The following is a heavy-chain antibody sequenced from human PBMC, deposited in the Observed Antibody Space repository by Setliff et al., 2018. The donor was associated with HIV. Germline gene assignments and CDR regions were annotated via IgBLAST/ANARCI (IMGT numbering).Heavy chain of an antibody. J-gene: IGHJ3*02. CDR1: GGSISSGSYY. CDR3: ARHGGITGTTDAFDT. D-gene: IGHD1-7*01. CDR2: IYYSGST. V-gene: IGHV4-39*01. Sequence: SETLSLTCTVSGGSISSGSYYWSWIRQPPGKGLEWIGSIYYSGSTYYNTSLKSRVTISVDTSKNQFSLKLSSVTAADTAVYYCARHGGITGTTDAFDTWGQGTMVTVSS.